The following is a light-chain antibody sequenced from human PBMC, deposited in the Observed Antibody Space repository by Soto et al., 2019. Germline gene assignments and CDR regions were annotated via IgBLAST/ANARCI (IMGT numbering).Light chain of an antibody. CDR3: WTWDSSLTIGVI. Sequence: QSVLTQPPSVSAAPGQTVSISCSGSSSNVGKNFVSWYQHVPGKAPKLLIYDNQKRPSGIPDRFSASKSGTLATLDITGLQTGDEADYYCWTWDSSLTIGVIFGGGTKLTVL. CDR2: DNQ. V-gene: IGLV1-51*01. J-gene: IGLJ2*01. CDR1: SSNVGKNF.